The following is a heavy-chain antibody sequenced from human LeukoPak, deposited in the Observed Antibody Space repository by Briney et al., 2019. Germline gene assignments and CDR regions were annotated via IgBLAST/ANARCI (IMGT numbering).Heavy chain of an antibody. Sequence: ASVKASCKASGGTFSSYAISWVRQAPGQGLEWMGGIIPIFGTANYAQKFQGRVTITADESTSTAYMELSSLRSEDTAVYYCARGEQRIPDLMDYWGQGTLVTVSS. V-gene: IGHV1-69*13. D-gene: IGHD2-8*01. CDR2: IIPIFGTA. CDR1: GGTFSSYA. J-gene: IGHJ4*02. CDR3: ARGEQRIPDLMDY.